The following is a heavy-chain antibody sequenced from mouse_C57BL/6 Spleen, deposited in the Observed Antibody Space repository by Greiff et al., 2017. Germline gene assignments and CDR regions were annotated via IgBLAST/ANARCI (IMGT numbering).Heavy chain of an antibody. CDR2: IYPGDGDT. D-gene: IGHD2-4*01. CDR1: GYAFSSSW. Sequence: VHLVESGPELVKPGASVKISCKASGYAFSSSWMNWVKQRPGKGLEWIGRIYPGDGDTNYNGKFKGKATLTADKSSSTAYMQLSSLTSEDSAVYFCARIYYDYDDGGFDYWGQGTTLTVSS. V-gene: IGHV1-82*01. CDR3: ARIYYDYDDGGFDY. J-gene: IGHJ2*01.